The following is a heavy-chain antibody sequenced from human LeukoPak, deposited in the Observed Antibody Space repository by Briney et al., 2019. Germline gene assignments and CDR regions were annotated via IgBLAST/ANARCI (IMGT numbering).Heavy chain of an antibody. CDR1: GGSISSGGYY. CDR2: IYHSGST. V-gene: IGHV4-30-2*01. CDR3: ARVGGTIFGVVPQAGAFDI. D-gene: IGHD3-3*01. J-gene: IGHJ3*02. Sequence: SETLSLTCTVSGGSISSGGYYWSWIRQPPGKGLEWIGYIYHSGSTYYNPPLKSRVTISVDRSKNQFSRKLISVTAAATAVYYCARVGGTIFGVVPQAGAFDIWGQGTMITVSS.